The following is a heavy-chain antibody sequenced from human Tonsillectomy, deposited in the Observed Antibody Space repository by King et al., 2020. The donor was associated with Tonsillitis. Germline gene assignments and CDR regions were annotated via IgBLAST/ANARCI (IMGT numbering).Heavy chain of an antibody. CDR3: ARDGSKQWLVPEQLDY. J-gene: IGHJ4*02. CDR1: GFTFDDYG. V-gene: IGHV3-20*04. CDR2: INWNGGSK. D-gene: IGHD6-19*01. Sequence: VQLVKSGGGVVRPGGSLRLSCAASGFTFDDYGMSWVRQAPGKGLEWVSGINWNGGSKVYAGSVKGRFTFSRDNAKNSLYLQMNSLRADDTTLYYCARDGSKQWLVPEQLDYWGQGTLVTVSS.